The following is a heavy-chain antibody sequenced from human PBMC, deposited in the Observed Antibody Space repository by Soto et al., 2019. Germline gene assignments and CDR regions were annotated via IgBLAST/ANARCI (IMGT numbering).Heavy chain of an antibody. V-gene: IGHV3-7*01. J-gene: IGHJ4*02. CDR2: IKQDGSEK. CDR3: ARASLYGSGTDY. CDR1: GFTLSSYW. D-gene: IGHD3-10*01. Sequence: GGSLRLSCAASGFTLSSYWMSWVRQAPEKGLEWVANIKQDGSEKYYVDSVKGRFTISRDNAKNSLYLQMNSLRAEDTAVYYCARASLYGSGTDYWGQGTLVTVSA.